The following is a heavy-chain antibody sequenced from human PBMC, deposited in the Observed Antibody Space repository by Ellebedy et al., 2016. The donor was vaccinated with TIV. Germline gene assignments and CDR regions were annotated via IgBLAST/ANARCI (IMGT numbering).Heavy chain of an antibody. CDR3: ARDPPGIAASGPYK. Sequence: GESLKISCAASGFTFSGYWMSWVRQAPGKGLEWVANIKEDGSEAYYVDSVKGRFTISRDNAKNSLYLQMNSLRAEDTAVYYCARDPPGIAASGPYKWGQGTLVTVSS. D-gene: IGHD6-13*01. V-gene: IGHV3-7*03. CDR1: GFTFSGYW. CDR2: IKEDGSEA. J-gene: IGHJ4*02.